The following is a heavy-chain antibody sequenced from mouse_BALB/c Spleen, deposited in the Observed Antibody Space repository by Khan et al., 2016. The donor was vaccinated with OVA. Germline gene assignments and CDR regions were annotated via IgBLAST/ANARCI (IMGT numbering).Heavy chain of an antibody. Sequence: QVQLQQPGAELVKAGASVKMSCKASGYTFTSYWMHWVKQRPGQGLEWFAETNPTNGRTYYNEKFKSKATLTVDKSSSTAYMLLSGPTCEDSAVYYCARIKKIVATYFDYWGQGTTLTISS. D-gene: IGHD1-1*01. CDR3: ARIKKIVATYFDY. CDR2: TNPTNGRT. J-gene: IGHJ2*01. CDR1: GYTFTSYW. V-gene: IGHV1S81*02.